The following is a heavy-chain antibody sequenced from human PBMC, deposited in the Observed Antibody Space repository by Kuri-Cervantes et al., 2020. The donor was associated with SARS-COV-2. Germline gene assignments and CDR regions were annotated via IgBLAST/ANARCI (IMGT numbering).Heavy chain of an antibody. CDR1: GFTFSSYA. CDR3: ARYNYGYWFDY. Sequence: GGSLRLSCAASGFTFSSYAMSWVRQAPGKGLEWVSGISWNSGSIGYADSVKGRFTISRHNSKNTLYLQMNSLRVEDTAVYYCARYNYGYWFDYWGQGTLVTVSS. D-gene: IGHD5-18*01. CDR2: ISWNSGSI. V-gene: IGHV3-9*01. J-gene: IGHJ4*02.